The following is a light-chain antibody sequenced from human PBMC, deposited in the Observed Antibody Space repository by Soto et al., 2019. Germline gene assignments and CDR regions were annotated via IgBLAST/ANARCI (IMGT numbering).Light chain of an antibody. CDR1: QSVSSN. CDR2: GAS. V-gene: IGKV3-20*01. J-gene: IGKJ1*01. Sequence: SVMTQSPVTLSVSPGERATLSCRASQSVSSNLAWYQQKPGQAPRLLIYGASIRATGIPDRFSGSGSGTDFTLTISRLEPEDFAVYYCQQYGSSPTWTFGQGTKVDIK. CDR3: QQYGSSPTWT.